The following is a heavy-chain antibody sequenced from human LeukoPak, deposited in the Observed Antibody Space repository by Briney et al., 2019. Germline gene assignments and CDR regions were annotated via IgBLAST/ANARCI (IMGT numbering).Heavy chain of an antibody. CDR2: ISASGSYT. CDR1: GFSFSDEY. J-gene: IGHJ4*02. V-gene: IGHV3-11*03. D-gene: IGHD6-19*01. Sequence: GGSLRLSCAASGFSFSDEYMSWIRQAPGQGLEWISYISASGSYTNYTDSVKGRFTISRDNAKNSLYLQMNSLRAEDTAVYYCGRSRGAGPGAHFDVWGQGTLVTVSS. CDR3: GRSRGAGPGAHFDV.